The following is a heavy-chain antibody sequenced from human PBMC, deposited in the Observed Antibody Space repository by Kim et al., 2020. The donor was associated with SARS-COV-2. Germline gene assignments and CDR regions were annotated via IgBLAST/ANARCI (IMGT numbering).Heavy chain of an antibody. J-gene: IGHJ6*02. V-gene: IGHV4-59*01. D-gene: IGHD3-3*01. Sequence: SETLSLTCTVSGGSISSYYWSWIRQPPGKGLEWIGYIYYSGSTNYNPSLKSRVTISVDTSKNQFSLKLSSVTAADTAVYYCARDRGQSIFGADYYYYYGMDVWGQGTTVTVSS. CDR2: IYYSGST. CDR3: ARDRGQSIFGADYYYYYGMDV. CDR1: GGSISSYY.